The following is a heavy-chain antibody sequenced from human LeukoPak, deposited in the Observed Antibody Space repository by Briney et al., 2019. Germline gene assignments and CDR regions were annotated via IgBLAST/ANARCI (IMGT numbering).Heavy chain of an antibody. CDR1: GFTFSSYA. D-gene: IGHD7-27*01. Sequence: GGSLRLSCAASGFTFSSYAMSWVRQAPGKGLEWVSAISGSGGSTYYADSAKGRFTISRDNSKNTLYLQMNSLRAEDTAVYYCAKDPTLLGAFDYWGQGTLVTVSS. CDR2: ISGSGGST. V-gene: IGHV3-23*01. CDR3: AKDPTLLGAFDY. J-gene: IGHJ4*02.